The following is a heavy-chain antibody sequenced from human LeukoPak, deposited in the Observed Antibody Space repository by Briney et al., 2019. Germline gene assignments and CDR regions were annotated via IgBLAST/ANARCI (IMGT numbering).Heavy chain of an antibody. V-gene: IGHV3-23*01. D-gene: IGHD3-22*01. CDR3: AKRYWSDGSGYLGSIDQ. CDR1: GFTFDNHA. CDR2: ISGSGDVT. J-gene: IGHJ4*02. Sequence: GGSLRLSCAASGFTFDNHAISWVRQAPGKGLEWVSAISGSGDVTYYADSVKGRFTISRDNSKNTLYLQLNSLRAEDTALYYCAKRYWSDGSGYLGSIDQWGQGTLVTVSS.